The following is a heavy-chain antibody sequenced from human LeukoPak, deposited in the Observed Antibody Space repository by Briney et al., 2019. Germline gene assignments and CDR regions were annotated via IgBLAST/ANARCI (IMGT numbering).Heavy chain of an antibody. J-gene: IGHJ5*02. CDR2: TYYSGST. CDR3: ARGILLWFGAINWFDP. Sequence: PSETLSLTCTVSGGSISSYYWSWIRQPPGKGLEWIGYTYYSGSTNYNPSLKSRVTISVDTSKNQFSLKLSSVAAADTAVYYCARGILLWFGAINWFDPWGQGTLVTVSS. V-gene: IGHV4-59*01. CDR1: GGSISSYY. D-gene: IGHD3-10*01.